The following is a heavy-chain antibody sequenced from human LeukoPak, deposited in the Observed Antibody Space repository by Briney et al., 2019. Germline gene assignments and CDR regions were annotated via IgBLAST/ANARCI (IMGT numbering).Heavy chain of an antibody. V-gene: IGHV3-53*01. CDR3: ARDKGGMVPFDY. D-gene: IGHD3-10*01. Sequence: GGSLRLSCTVSGFTVSSNSMSWVRQAPGKGLEWVSFIYSDNTHYSDSVKGRFTIARDDAKNSLYLQMNSLRAEDTAVYFCARDKGGMVPFDYWGQGTLVTVSS. CDR1: GFTVSSNS. J-gene: IGHJ4*02. CDR2: IYSDNT.